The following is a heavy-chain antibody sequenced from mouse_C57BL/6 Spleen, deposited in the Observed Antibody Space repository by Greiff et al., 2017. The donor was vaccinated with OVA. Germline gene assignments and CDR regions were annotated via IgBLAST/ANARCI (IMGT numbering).Heavy chain of an antibody. J-gene: IGHJ4*01. CDR1: GFTFSSYA. Sequence: EVKLMESGGGLVKPGGSLKLSCAASGFTFSSYAMSWVRQTPEKRLEWVATISDGGSYTYYPDNVKGRFTISRDNAKNNLYLQMSHLKSEDTAMYYCARERFRDYAMDYWGQGTSVTVSS. V-gene: IGHV5-4*01. CDR3: ARERFRDYAMDY. CDR2: ISDGGSYT. D-gene: IGHD3-3*01.